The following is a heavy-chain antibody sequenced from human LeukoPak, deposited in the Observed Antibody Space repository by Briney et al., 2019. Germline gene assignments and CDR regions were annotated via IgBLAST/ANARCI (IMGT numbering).Heavy chain of an antibody. CDR1: DSSFSSYY. D-gene: IGHD4-17*01. CDR2: IYTSGST. CDR3: ARDQYGDYSNWFDP. V-gene: IGHV4-4*07. J-gene: IGHJ5*02. Sequence: AETLSLTCTVSDSSFSSYYWTWIRKPAGKGLKWFGRIYTSGSTNYNPSLKSRVTMSVDTSKNQFSLKLSSVTAADTAVYYCARDQYGDYSNWFDPWGQGTLVTVSS.